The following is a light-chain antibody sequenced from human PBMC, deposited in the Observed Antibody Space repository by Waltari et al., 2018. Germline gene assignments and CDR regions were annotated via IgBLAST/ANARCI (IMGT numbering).Light chain of an antibody. CDR3: AAWDDSLSGPV. V-gene: IGLV1-47*01. CDR1: SSNIGSNY. J-gene: IGLJ2*01. Sequence: QSVLTQPPSASGTPGQRVTISCSGSSSNIGSNYVYWYQQLPGTAPKLLIYRNNQRPSGGPDRFSGSKSGPSASLASSGLRSEDEADYYCAAWDDSLSGPVFGGGTKLTVL. CDR2: RNN.